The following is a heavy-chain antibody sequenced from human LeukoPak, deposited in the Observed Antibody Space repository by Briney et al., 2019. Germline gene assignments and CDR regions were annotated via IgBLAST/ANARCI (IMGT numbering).Heavy chain of an antibody. CDR1: GYTFTGYY. D-gene: IGHD3-10*01. J-gene: IGHJ6*02. V-gene: IGHV1-2*02. Sequence: GASVKVSCKASGYTFTGYYMHWVRQAPGQGLEWMGWINPNSGGTNYAQKFQGRVTMTTDTSTSTAYMELRSLRSDDTAVYYCASSSGSSYYYYGMDVWGQGTTVTVSS. CDR2: INPNSGGT. CDR3: ASSSGSSYYYYGMDV.